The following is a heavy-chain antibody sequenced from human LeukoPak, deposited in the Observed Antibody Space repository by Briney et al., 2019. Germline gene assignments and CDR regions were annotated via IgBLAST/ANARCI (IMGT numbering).Heavy chain of an antibody. CDR3: AKGEHRWLAGVGGYFDY. J-gene: IGHJ4*02. CDR1: GFTFSSYG. Sequence: GGSLRLSCAASGFTFSSYGMHWVRQAPGKGLEWVAFIRYDGSNKYYADSVKGRFTISRDNSKNTLYLQMNSLRAEDTAVYYCAKGEHRWLAGVGGYFDYWGQGTLVTVSS. CDR2: IRYDGSNK. D-gene: IGHD6-19*01. V-gene: IGHV3-30*02.